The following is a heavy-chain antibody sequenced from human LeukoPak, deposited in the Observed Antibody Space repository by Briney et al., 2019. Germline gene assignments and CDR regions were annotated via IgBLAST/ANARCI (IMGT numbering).Heavy chain of an antibody. CDR2: IYYSGST. Sequence: SETLSLTCTVSGGSISSSSYYWGWIRQPPGKGLEWIGSIYYSGSTYYNPSLKSRVTISVDTSKNQFSLKLSSVTAADTAVYYCARRPEEWEPYNWFDPWGQGTLVTVSS. J-gene: IGHJ5*02. CDR1: GGSISSSSYY. V-gene: IGHV4-39*01. CDR3: ARRPEEWEPYNWFDP. D-gene: IGHD1-26*01.